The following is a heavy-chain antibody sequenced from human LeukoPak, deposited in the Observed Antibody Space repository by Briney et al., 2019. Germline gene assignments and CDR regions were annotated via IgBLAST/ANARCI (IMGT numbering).Heavy chain of an antibody. CDR1: GFTFSSYS. V-gene: IGHV3-48*02. D-gene: IGHD3-10*01. Sequence: GGSLRLSCAASGFTFSSYSMNWVRQAPGKGLEWVSYISSSSSTIYYADSVKGRFTISRDNAKNSLYLQMNSLRDEDTAVYYCARDFDQLWFGELPHYFDYWGQGTLVTVSS. J-gene: IGHJ4*02. CDR2: ISSSSSTI. CDR3: ARDFDQLWFGELPHYFDY.